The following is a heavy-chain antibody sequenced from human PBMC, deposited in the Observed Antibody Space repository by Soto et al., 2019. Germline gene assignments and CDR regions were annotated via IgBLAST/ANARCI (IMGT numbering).Heavy chain of an antibody. V-gene: IGHV3-11*01. CDR3: ARKWRTTDPFDY. D-gene: IGHD4-17*01. CDR2: ISNIANTI. CDR1: GFTFSDYY. J-gene: IGHJ4*02. Sequence: GGSLRLSCAASGFTFSDYYMSWIRQAPGKGLEWVSYISNIANTIYYADSVKGRFTTSRDNAENSLYLQMNSLRAEDTAVYYCARKWRTTDPFDYWGQGTQVTVSS.